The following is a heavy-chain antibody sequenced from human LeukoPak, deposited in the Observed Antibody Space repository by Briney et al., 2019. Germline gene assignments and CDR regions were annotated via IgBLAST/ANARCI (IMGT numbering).Heavy chain of an antibody. CDR2: IYYSGST. Sequence: PSETLSLTCTVSGGSISSYYWSWIRQPPGKGLEWIGYIYYSGSTYYNPSLKSRVTISVDTSKNQFSLKLSSVTAADTAVYYCARTLHYYDNCWDYWGQGTLVTVSS. CDR1: GGSISSYY. CDR3: ARTLHYYDNCWDY. V-gene: IGHV4-59*08. D-gene: IGHD3-22*01. J-gene: IGHJ4*02.